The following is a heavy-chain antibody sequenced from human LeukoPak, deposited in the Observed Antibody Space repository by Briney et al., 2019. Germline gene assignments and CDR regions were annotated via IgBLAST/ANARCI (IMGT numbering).Heavy chain of an antibody. D-gene: IGHD3-22*01. CDR3: AKDLIVVVITGDDAFDI. CDR2: ISGSGGST. J-gene: IGHJ3*02. V-gene: IGHV3-23*01. CDR1: GFTFSSYA. Sequence: GSLRLSCAASGFTFSSYAMSWVRQAPGKGLEWVSAISGSGGSTYYADSVKGRFTISRDNSKNTLYLQMNSLRAEDTAVYYCAKDLIVVVITGDDAFDIWGQGTMVTVSS.